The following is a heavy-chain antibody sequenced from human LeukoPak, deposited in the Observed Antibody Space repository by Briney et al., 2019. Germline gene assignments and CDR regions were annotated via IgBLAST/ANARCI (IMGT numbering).Heavy chain of an antibody. CDR2: IRYDGSNK. V-gene: IGHV3-30*02. CDR1: GFTFSSYG. D-gene: IGHD6-25*01. J-gene: IGHJ3*02. Sequence: GGSLRLSCAASGFTFSSYGMHWVRQAPGKGLEWVAFIRYDGSNKYYADSVKGRFTISRDNSKNTLYLQMNSLRAEDTAVYYCARRSAAKDAFDIWGQGTMVTVSS. CDR3: ARRSAAKDAFDI.